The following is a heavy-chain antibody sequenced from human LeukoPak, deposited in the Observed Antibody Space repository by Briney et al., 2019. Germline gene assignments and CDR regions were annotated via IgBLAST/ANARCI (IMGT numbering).Heavy chain of an antibody. CDR3: ARVSLDYDFWSGYYTNYYYYYYMDV. CDR2: IYTSGST. D-gene: IGHD3-3*01. Sequence: SETLSLTCTVSGGSISSYYWSWIRQPAGKGLEWIGRIYTSGSTNYNPSLKGRVTISVDTSKNQFSLKLSSVTAADTAVYYCARVSLDYDFWSGYYTNYYYYYYMDVWGKGTTVTVSS. J-gene: IGHJ6*03. V-gene: IGHV4-4*07. CDR1: GGSISSYY.